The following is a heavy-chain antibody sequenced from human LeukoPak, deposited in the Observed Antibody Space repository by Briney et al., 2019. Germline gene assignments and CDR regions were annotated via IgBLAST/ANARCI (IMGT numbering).Heavy chain of an antibody. J-gene: IGHJ6*03. Sequence: SETLSLTCAVYGVSLRGYYWSWIRQSPEKGLEWIGEISHEGDSIYSPSLKSRLTLSVDMSKNQFSLKLRSVAAADTADCARGRNYVSDYYFDVWGKGTTVIVSS. V-gene: IGHV4-34*01. D-gene: IGHD1-7*01. CDR3: GRNYVSDYYFDV. CDR2: ISHEGDS. CDR1: GVSLRGYY.